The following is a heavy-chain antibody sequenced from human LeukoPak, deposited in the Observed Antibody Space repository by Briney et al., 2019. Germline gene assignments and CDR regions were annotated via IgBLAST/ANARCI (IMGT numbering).Heavy chain of an antibody. J-gene: IGHJ4*02. D-gene: IGHD5-24*01. CDR2: ISSSGSTI. CDR3: ARDPTEMATAYFDY. Sequence: GGSLRLSCAASGFTFSDYYFSWIRQAPGKGLEWVSYISSSGSTIYYADSVKGRFTISRDNAKNSLYLQMNSLRAEDTAVYYCARDPTEMATAYFDYWGQGTLVTVSS. V-gene: IGHV3-11*04. CDR1: GFTFSDYY.